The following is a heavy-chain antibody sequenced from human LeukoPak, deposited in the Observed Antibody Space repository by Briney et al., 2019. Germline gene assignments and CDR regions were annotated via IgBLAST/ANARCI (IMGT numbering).Heavy chain of an antibody. V-gene: IGHV3-7*01. D-gene: IGHD3-16*02. Sequence: GGSLRLSCAASGFTFSSYWMSWVRQAPGKGLEWVANIKQDGSEKYYVDFVKGRFTISRDNAKNSLYLQMNSLRAEDTAVYYCARAWYYDYVWGSYRPTTTDYWGQGTLVTVSS. J-gene: IGHJ4*02. CDR1: GFTFSSYW. CDR2: IKQDGSEK. CDR3: ARAWYYDYVWGSYRPTTTDY.